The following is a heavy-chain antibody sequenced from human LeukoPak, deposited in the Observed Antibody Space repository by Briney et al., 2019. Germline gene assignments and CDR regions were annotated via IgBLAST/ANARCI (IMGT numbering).Heavy chain of an antibody. Sequence: GGSLRLSCAASGFTFSSFGMHWVRQAPGKGLEWISFIRYDGSNKYYTDSVKGRFTISRDNAKNSLYLQMNSLRAEDMALYYCAKSPFGVVIIGYYFDYWGQGTLVTVSS. CDR3: AKSPFGVVIIGYYFDY. D-gene: IGHD3-3*01. CDR2: IRYDGSNK. CDR1: GFTFSSFG. V-gene: IGHV3-30*02. J-gene: IGHJ4*02.